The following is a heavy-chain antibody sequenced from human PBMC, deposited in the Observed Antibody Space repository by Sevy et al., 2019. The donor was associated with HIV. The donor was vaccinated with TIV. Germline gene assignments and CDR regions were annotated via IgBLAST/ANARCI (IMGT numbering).Heavy chain of an antibody. CDR1: GFTLGDYA. D-gene: IGHD5-18*01. CDR3: IRSRLLGYTAMIPDY. CDR2: MRSKAFAGTT. J-gene: IGHJ4*02. Sequence: GGSLRLSCTTSGFTLGDYAMSWVRQAPGKGVEWVGFMRSKAFAGTTEYAASVKGRFTISTDDSKASAHLQMNSLRTEDTGVYYCIRSRLLGYTAMIPDYWGQGTLVTVSS. V-gene: IGHV3-49*04.